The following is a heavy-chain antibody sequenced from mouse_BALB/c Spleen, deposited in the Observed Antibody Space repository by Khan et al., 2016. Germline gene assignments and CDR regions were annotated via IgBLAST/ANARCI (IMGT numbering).Heavy chain of an antibody. CDR1: GYTFTNYG. CDR2: INTNTGEP. CDR3: ARSGGNFDY. D-gene: IGHD3-1*01. V-gene: IGHV9-3*02. J-gene: IGHJ2*01. Sequence: QIQLVQSGPELKKPGETVKISCKASGYTFTNYGMNWVKQAPGKGLKWMGWINTNTGEPTYAEEFKGRFAFSLETSASTAYLQIKNLKNEDTATYFCARSGGNFDYGGQGTTLTVSS.